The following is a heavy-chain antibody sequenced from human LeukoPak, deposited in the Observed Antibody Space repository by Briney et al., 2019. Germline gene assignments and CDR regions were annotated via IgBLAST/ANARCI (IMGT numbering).Heavy chain of an antibody. V-gene: IGHV1-46*01. CDR1: GYTFTGYY. D-gene: IGHD2-2*01. J-gene: IGHJ6*02. CDR3: ARWVGGPAGINYYGMDV. CDR2: IHPSGGST. Sequence: ASVKVSCKASGYTFTGYYIHWVRQAPGQGLEWMGRIHPSGGSTTYAQNFQGRVTMTRDTSTSTVFLELSSLRSEDTAVYYCARWVGGPAGINYYGMDVWGQGTSVTVSS.